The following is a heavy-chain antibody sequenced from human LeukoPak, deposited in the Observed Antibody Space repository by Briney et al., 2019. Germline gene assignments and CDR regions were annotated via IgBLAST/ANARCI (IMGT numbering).Heavy chain of an antibody. J-gene: IGHJ4*02. V-gene: IGHV3-30*18. CDR1: GFTFSIYG. CDR2: ISYDGSNK. CDR3: EKSWSWGRHFEY. Sequence: GVSLRLFWAASGFTFSIYGMHWVRQAPGKGLGGVAVISYDGSNKYYADAVKGRFTISRDNSKNKLYLQMNSLRAENTAVYYCEKSWSWGRHFEYWAQGTLVRVSS. D-gene: IGHD7-27*01.